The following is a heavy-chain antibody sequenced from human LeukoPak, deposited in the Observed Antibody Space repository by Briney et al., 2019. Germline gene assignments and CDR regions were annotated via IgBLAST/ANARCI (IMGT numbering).Heavy chain of an antibody. D-gene: IGHD1-14*01. CDR2: INPNSGGT. Sequence: GASVKVSCKASGYTFTGYYMHWVRQAPGQGLEWMGWINPNSGGTNYAQKFQGRVTMTRDTSISTAYMELSRLRSDDTAVYYCARAPHQGDSISYDYWGQGTLVTVSS. CDR3: ARAPHQGDSISYDY. V-gene: IGHV1-2*02. J-gene: IGHJ4*02. CDR1: GYTFTGYY.